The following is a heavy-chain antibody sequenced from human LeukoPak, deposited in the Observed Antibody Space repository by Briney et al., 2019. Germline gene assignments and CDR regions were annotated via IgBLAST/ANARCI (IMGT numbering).Heavy chain of an antibody. V-gene: IGHV4-31*03. J-gene: IGHJ4*02. Sequence: SETLSLTCTVSGGSISSGGYYWSWIRQHPGKGLEWIGYIYYSGSTYYNPSLKSRVTISVDTSKNQFSLKLSSVTAADTAVYYCARVAGDYGDPASPFRSFYDWGQGTLVTVSS. CDR1: GGSISSGGYY. D-gene: IGHD4-17*01. CDR3: ARVAGDYGDPASPFRSFYD. CDR2: IYYSGST.